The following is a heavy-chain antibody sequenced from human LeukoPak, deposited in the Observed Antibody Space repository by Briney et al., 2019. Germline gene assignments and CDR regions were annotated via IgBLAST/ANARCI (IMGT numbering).Heavy chain of an antibody. D-gene: IGHD3-3*01. CDR2: INPNSGGT. V-gene: IGHV1-2*02. CDR3: AREGYIDFWSGYHGGFDY. CDR1: GYTFTDYY. J-gene: IGHJ4*02. Sequence: ASVTVSFKASGYTFTDYYMHWVRQAPGQGLEWMGWINPNSGGTNYAQKFQGRVTMTRDTSISTAYMELSRLRSDDTALYYCAREGYIDFWSGYHGGFDYWGQGTLVTVSS.